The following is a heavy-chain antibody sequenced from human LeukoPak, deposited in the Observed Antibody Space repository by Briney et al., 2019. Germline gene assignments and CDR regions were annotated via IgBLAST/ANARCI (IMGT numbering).Heavy chain of an antibody. CDR2: IYPGDSDT. V-gene: IGHV5-51*01. CDR1: GYSFTSYW. D-gene: IGHD1-26*01. J-gene: IGHJ3*02. CDR3: VRRGWEPTSLTHALDI. Sequence: GESLKISCEASGYSFTSYWIGWVRQMPGKGLDWMGFIYPGDSDTRYSPSFQGQVTISSDKSISTAYPHWSSLEASDTAMYYCVRRGWEPTSLTHALDIWGQGTMVTVSS.